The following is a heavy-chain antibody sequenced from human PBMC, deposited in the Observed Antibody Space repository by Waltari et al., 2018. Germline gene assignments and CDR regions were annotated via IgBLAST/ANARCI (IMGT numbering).Heavy chain of an antibody. CDR1: GFTFSSYA. V-gene: IGHV3-64*01. CDR2: ISSNGGST. Sequence: EVQLVESGGGLVQPGGSLRLSCAASGFTFSSYAMHWVRQAPGKGLEYVSAISSNGGSTYYANSVKGRFTISRDNSKNTLYLQMGSLRAEDMAVYYCARVSIYYYYGMDVWGQGTTVTVSS. CDR3: ARVSIYYYYGMDV. J-gene: IGHJ6*02.